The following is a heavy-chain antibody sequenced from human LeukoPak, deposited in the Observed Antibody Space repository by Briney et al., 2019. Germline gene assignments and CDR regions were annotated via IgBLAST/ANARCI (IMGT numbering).Heavy chain of an antibody. V-gene: IGHV3-30*03. Sequence: GGYLRLASAPSGFTFSRHGMHWVRQAPGKGLEWVAIISNDGSRKYYAHSVEGRFTISRDNSKNTLYLQMDSLRAEDTAVYYCARDRAWKYFDYWGQGTLVTVSS. CDR3: ARDRAWKYFDY. J-gene: IGHJ4*02. CDR1: GFTFSRHG. CDR2: ISNDGSRK. D-gene: IGHD1-1*01.